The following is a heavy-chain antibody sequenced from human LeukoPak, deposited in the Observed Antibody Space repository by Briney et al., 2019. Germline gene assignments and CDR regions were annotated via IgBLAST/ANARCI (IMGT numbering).Heavy chain of an antibody. Sequence: GGSLRLSCAASGFTFSSYAMHWVRQAPGKGLEWVAVISYDGSNKYYADSGKGRFTISRDNSKNTLYLQMNSLRAEGTAVYYCARELVPGYSYGPYYYGMDVWGQGTTVTVSS. CDR2: ISYDGSNK. D-gene: IGHD5-18*01. J-gene: IGHJ6*02. V-gene: IGHV3-30-3*01. CDR3: ARELVPGYSYGPYYYGMDV. CDR1: GFTFSSYA.